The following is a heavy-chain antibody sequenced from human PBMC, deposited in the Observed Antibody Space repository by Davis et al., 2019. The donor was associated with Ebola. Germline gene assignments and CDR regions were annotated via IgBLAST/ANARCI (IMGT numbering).Heavy chain of an antibody. D-gene: IGHD4-17*01. CDR2: IYHSGST. J-gene: IGHJ6*04. Sequence: SETLSLTCTVSGGSISSYYWGWIRQPPGKGLEWIGSIYHSGSTYYNPSLKSRVTISVDTSKNQFSLKLSSVTAADTAVYYCARGLTTVNTWGYYYYGMDVWGKGTTVTVSS. CDR3: ARGLTTVNTWGYYYYGMDV. CDR1: GGSISSYY. V-gene: IGHV4-39*07.